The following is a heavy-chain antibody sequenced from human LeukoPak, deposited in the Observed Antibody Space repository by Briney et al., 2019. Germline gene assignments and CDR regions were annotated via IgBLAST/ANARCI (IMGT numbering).Heavy chain of an antibody. D-gene: IGHD2-2*01. V-gene: IGHV4-59*01. CDR2: IYCSGST. CDR3: ARDTLPAARRDGMDV. J-gene: IGHJ6*02. CDR1: GGSISSYY. Sequence: SETLSLTCTVSGGSISSYYWGWIRQPPGKGLEWIGYIYCSGSTNYNPSLKSRVTISVDTSKNQFSLKLSSVTAADTAVYYCARDTLPAARRDGMDVWGQGTTVTVSS.